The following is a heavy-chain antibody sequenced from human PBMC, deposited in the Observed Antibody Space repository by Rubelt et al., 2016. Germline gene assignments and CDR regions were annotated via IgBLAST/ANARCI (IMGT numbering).Heavy chain of an antibody. CDR3: ASTVTITGYYYYGMDV. V-gene: IGHV3-23*04. CDR2: ISGSGDRT. D-gene: IGHD4-17*01. J-gene: IGHJ6*02. Sequence: VQLVESGGGVVQPGRSLRLSCAASGFTFSNYAMSWVRQAAGKGLEWVSAISGSGDRTYYADSVKGRFTISRDNSKNTLFLQMNSLRAEDSAVYYCASTVTITGYYYYGMDVWGQGTTVTVSS. CDR1: GFTFSNYA.